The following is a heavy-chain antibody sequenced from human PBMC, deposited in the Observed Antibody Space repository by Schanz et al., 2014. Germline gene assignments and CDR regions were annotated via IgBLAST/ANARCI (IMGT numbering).Heavy chain of an antibody. D-gene: IGHD3-9*01. J-gene: IGHJ6*02. CDR2: ISYDGSNK. Sequence: VQLVESGGGVVQPGRSLRLSCAAYGFTLSSYAMHWVRQAPGKGLEWVAVISYDGSNKYYADSVKGRFTVSRDNARNSLYLHMNTLGAEDTALYYCARDSGPYYDKSMDVWGQGTTVAVSS. CDR3: ARDSGPYYDKSMDV. V-gene: IGHV3-30-3*01. CDR1: GFTLSSYA.